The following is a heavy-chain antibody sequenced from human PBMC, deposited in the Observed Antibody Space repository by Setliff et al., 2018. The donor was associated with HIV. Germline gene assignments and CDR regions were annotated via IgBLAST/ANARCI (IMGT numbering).Heavy chain of an antibody. J-gene: IGHJ4*02. CDR3: SGGQAGHSVLFDY. V-gene: IGHV4-59*01. CDR2: IHFTGSS. CDR1: GASIWNYY. D-gene: IGHD1-26*01. Sequence: SETLSLTCTVSGASIWNYYWSWIRQAPGKGLEWIGFIHFTGSSNYNPSLESRVTISIDTSKHQFSLNLNSVTAADTAMYFCSGGQAGHSVLFDYWGQGMLVTVSS.